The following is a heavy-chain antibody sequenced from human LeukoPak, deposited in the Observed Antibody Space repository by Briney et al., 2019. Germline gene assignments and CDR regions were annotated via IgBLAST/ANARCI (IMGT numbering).Heavy chain of an antibody. CDR2: IGTAGDT. CDR3: ARSVGSSSDY. J-gene: IGHJ4*02. CDR1: GFTFSRFD. D-gene: IGHD6-6*01. Sequence: GGSLRLSCAASGFTFSRFDMHWVRHVTGKGLEWVSAIGTAGDTYYPGSVKGRFTISRENVKNSLFLQMDSLRVEDTAMYYCARSVGSSSDYWGQGTLVTVSS. V-gene: IGHV3-13*01.